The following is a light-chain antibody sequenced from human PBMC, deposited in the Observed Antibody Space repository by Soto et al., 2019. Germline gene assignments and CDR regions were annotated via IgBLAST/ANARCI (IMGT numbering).Light chain of an antibody. J-gene: IGLJ2*01. CDR3: SSYTSSTFVV. V-gene: IGLV2-14*01. CDR2: EVS. CDR1: SSDVGGYNY. Sequence: QSALTQPASVSGSPGQSITISCTGTSSDVGGYNYVSWYQQHPGKAPKLMIYEVSNRPSGVSNRFSGSKSGNTASLTISGLQAVDEADYYCSSYTSSTFVVFGGGTKLTVL.